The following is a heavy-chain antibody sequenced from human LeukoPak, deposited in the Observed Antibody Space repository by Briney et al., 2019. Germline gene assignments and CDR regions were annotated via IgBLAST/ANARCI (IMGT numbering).Heavy chain of an antibody. CDR3: ARETEYYYDSSGYYYYYYMDV. D-gene: IGHD3-22*01. V-gene: IGHV4-4*07. Sequence: SETLTLTCTVSGDSISSYHWSWIRQPAGKGLEWVGRIYSSGNTIYNPSLKSRVTMSVDTSKNQFSLKLSSVTAADTAVYYCARETEYYYDSSGYYYYYYMDVWGKGTTVTVSS. CDR2: IYSSGNT. CDR1: GDSISSYH. J-gene: IGHJ6*03.